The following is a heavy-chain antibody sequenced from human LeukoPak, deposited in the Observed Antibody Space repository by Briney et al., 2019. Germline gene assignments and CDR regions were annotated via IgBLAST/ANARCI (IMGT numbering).Heavy chain of an antibody. Sequence: PGGSLRLSCAASGFTFSSYGMHWVRQAPGEGLEWVAFIRYDGSNKYYADSVKGRFTISRDNSKNTLYLQMNSLRAEDTAVYYCAKYVWGSYHYFEYWGQGTLVTVSS. J-gene: IGHJ4*02. CDR3: AKYVWGSYHYFEY. CDR1: GFTFSSYG. D-gene: IGHD3-16*02. V-gene: IGHV3-30*02. CDR2: IRYDGSNK.